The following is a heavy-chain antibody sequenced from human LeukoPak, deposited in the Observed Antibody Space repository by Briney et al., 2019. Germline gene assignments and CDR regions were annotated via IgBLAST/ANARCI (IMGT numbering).Heavy chain of an antibody. Sequence: GGSLRLSCAASGFTFSSYWMHWVRQAPGKGLVWVSRIISDGSSTSYADSVKGRFTISRDNAKNTLYLQMNSLRADDTAVYYCARDSPGVVPAAIVDGMDVWGKGTTVTVSS. CDR3: ARDSPGVVPAAIVDGMDV. CDR2: IISDGSST. D-gene: IGHD2-2*02. V-gene: IGHV3-74*01. CDR1: GFTFSSYW. J-gene: IGHJ6*04.